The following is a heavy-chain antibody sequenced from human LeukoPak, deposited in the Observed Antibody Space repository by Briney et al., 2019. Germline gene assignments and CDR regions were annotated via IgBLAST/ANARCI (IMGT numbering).Heavy chain of an antibody. J-gene: IGHJ4*02. CDR3: ARDPTLWFGTFDY. Sequence: GGSRRLSCAASGFTFSSYAMNWVRQAPGKGLEWVAVISYDGSNKYYADSVKGRFTISRDNSKNTLYLQMNSLRAEDTAVYYCARDPTLWFGTFDYWGQGTLVTVSS. CDR2: ISYDGSNK. CDR1: GFTFSSYA. V-gene: IGHV3-30-3*01. D-gene: IGHD3-10*01.